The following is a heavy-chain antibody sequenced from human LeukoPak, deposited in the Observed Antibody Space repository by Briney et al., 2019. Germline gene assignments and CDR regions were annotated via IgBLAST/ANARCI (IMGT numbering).Heavy chain of an antibody. CDR3: ARVYCSITSCYRSGRLDY. J-gene: IGHJ4*02. CDR2: NNPNSGGT. Sequence: ASVKVSCKASGYTFTGYYMHWVRQAPGQGLEWMGWNNPNSGGTNYAQKFQGRVTMTRDTSISTAYMELSRLRSDDTAVYYCARVYCSITSCYRSGRLDYWGQGTLVTVSS. V-gene: IGHV1-2*02. D-gene: IGHD2-2*02. CDR1: GYTFTGYY.